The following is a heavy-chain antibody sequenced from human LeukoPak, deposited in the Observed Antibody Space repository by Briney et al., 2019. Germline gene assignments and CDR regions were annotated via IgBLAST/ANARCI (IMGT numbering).Heavy chain of an antibody. CDR1: GGSISSYC. CDR2: IYYSGST. V-gene: IGHV4-59*08. CDR3: ARHAHSSSYYFDY. Sequence: SETLSLTCTVSGGSISSYCWSWIRQPPGKGLEWIGYIYYSGSTNYNPSLKSRVTISVDTSKNQFSLKLSSVTAADTAVYYCARHAHSSSYYFDYWGQGTLVTVSS. D-gene: IGHD6-13*01. J-gene: IGHJ4*02.